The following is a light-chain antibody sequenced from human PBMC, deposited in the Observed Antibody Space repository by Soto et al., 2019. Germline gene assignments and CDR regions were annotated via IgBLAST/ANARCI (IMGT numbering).Light chain of an antibody. CDR3: QQRSNWPPYT. Sequence: EIVLTQSPATLSLSPGERATLSCRASQSVSSYLAWYQQKPGQAPRLLIYDASNRATGIPARFSGSGSGTVFTLPISSLEPEDFAVYYCQQRSNWPPYTFGQGTKLEIK. CDR2: DAS. V-gene: IGKV3-11*01. J-gene: IGKJ2*01. CDR1: QSVSSY.